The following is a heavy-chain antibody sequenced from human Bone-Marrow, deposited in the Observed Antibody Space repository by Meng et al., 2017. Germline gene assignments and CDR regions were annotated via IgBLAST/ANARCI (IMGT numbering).Heavy chain of an antibody. J-gene: IGHJ4*02. Sequence: ASVKVSCKASGYTFTSYYMHWVRQAPGQGLEWMGIINPSGGSTNYAQKFQGRVTMTRDTSTSTVYMELSSLRSEDTAVYYCARAPDFDWLLTESSFDYWGQGTLVTVSS. D-gene: IGHD3-9*01. CDR2: INPSGGST. V-gene: IGHV1-46*01. CDR3: ARAPDFDWLLTESSFDY. CDR1: GYTFTSYY.